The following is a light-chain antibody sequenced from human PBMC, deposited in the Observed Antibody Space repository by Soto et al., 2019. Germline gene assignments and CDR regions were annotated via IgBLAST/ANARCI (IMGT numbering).Light chain of an antibody. CDR3: QQYNTWPPEA. J-gene: IGKJ5*01. V-gene: IGKV3D-15*01. CDR2: GAS. Sequence: EIVMTQSPATLSVSPGERATLSCRASQSVSSNLAWYQQKPGQAPRLLIYGASIRATGIPARFSGSGSGTDFTLTISSLQSEDFAVYYFQQYNTWPPEAFGQGTRLDTK. CDR1: QSVSSN.